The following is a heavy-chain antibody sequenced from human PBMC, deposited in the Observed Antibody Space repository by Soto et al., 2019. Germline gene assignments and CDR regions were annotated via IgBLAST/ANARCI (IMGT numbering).Heavy chain of an antibody. D-gene: IGHD2-8*01. CDR1: GGSISSSSYY. CDR3: ARLRGGGVMGDFDY. Sequence: QLQLQESGPGLVKPSETLSLTCTVSGGSISSSSYYWGWIRQPPGKGLEWIGSIYYSGSTYYNPSLKSRVTISVDTSKNQFSLKLSSVTAADTAVYYCARLRGGGVMGDFDYWGQGTLVTVSS. J-gene: IGHJ4*02. V-gene: IGHV4-39*01. CDR2: IYYSGST.